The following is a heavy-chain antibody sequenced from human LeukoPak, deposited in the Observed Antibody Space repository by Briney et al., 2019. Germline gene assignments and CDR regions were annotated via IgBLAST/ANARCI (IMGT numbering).Heavy chain of an antibody. CDR3: ASGEPDAFDI. CDR1: GGSISSSSYY. D-gene: IGHD1-26*01. V-gene: IGHV4-61*05. CDR2: IYYSGST. J-gene: IGHJ3*02. Sequence: PSETLSLTCTVSGGSISSSSYYWGWIRQPPGKGLEWIGYIYYSGSTNYNPSLKSRVTISVDTSKNQFSLKLSSVTAADTAVYYCASGEPDAFDIWGQGTMVTVSS.